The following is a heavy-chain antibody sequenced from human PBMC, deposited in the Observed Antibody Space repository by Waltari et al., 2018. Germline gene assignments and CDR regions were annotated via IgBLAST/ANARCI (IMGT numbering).Heavy chain of an antibody. J-gene: IGHJ4*01. CDR3: SGLDYRADD. CDR2: INTDGTIT. D-gene: IGHD4-4*01. CDR1: GFTFSGFW. V-gene: IGHV3-74*01. Sequence: EVQVVESGGGLVQPGGSLRPSCAASGFTFSGFWMHWVRQVPGKGLVWVSLINTDGTITDYADSVKGRFTISRDNAKNTLYLQMNSLRAEDTAIYYCSGLDYRADDWGHGTLVTVSS.